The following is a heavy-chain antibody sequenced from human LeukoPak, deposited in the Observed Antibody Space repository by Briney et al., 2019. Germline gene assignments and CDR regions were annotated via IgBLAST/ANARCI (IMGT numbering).Heavy chain of an antibody. CDR2: IYHSGST. J-gene: IGHJ5*02. Sequence: SETLSLTCAVSGGSISSGGYSWSWIRQPPGKGLEWIGYIYHSGSTYYNPSLKSRVTISVDRSKNQFSLKLSSVTAADTAVYYCARGLYDILTGYYVGSFDPWGQGTLVTVSS. CDR1: GGSISSGGYS. V-gene: IGHV4-30-2*01. CDR3: ARGLYDILTGYYVGSFDP. D-gene: IGHD3-9*01.